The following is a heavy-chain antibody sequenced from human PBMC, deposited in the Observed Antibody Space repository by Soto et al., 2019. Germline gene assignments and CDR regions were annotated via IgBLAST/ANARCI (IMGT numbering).Heavy chain of an antibody. CDR2: INHSGST. D-gene: IGHD2-15*01. V-gene: IGHV4-34*01. Sequence: QVQLQQWGAGLLKPSETLSLTCAVYGGSFSGYYWSWIRQPPGKGLEWIGEINHSGSTNYNPSLKGGVTISVDTSKNQFSLKLSSVTAADTAVYYCARGGDCSGGSCYGPSDYWGQGTLVTVSS. CDR1: GGSFSGYY. J-gene: IGHJ4*02. CDR3: ARGGDCSGGSCYGPSDY.